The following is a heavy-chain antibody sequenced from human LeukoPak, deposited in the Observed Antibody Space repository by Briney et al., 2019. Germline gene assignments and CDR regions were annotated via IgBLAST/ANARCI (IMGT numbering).Heavy chain of an antibody. J-gene: IGHJ4*02. D-gene: IGHD5-24*01. CDR3: TTGRDLEEYYYDY. CDR1: GFTFSNAW. CDR2: IKSKTDGGTT. V-gene: IGHV3-15*01. Sequence: GSLRLSCAASGFTFSNAWISWVRRAPGKGVQWVGRIKSKTDGGTTDYAAPVKGRFTIARDDSKTTLYLQMNNLKTEDTAVYYCTTGRDLEEYYYDYGGQGTLVTVSA.